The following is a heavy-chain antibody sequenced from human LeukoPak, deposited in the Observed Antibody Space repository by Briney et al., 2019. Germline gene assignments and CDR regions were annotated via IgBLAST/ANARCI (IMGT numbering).Heavy chain of an antibody. D-gene: IGHD2-15*01. CDR2: IKHDGSEE. J-gene: IGHJ2*01. V-gene: IGHV3-7*01. Sequence: TGGSLRLSCAASGITFSSLWMSWFRQAPGKGLEWVADIKHDGSEEHYVASVKGRFTISRDNAKLYLQINSLRAEDTAVYYCAGGQGWHFDLWGRGTLITVSS. CDR1: GITFSSLW. CDR3: AGGQGWHFDL.